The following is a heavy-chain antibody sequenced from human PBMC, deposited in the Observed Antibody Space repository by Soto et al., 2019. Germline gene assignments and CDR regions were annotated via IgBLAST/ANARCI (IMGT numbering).Heavy chain of an antibody. CDR1: GFTSWDDD. J-gene: IGHJ3*02. Sequence: GGSLRLSCAASGFTSWDDDMSWIRQAPGKGLEWVSYISRSGNTMYYGDYVKGRFTISRDNAENSVFLQMISLRAEDTAVYYCVREGRSSTSCNTGCAFDIWGQGTMVTVSS. CDR2: ISRSGNTM. D-gene: IGHD2-2*02. V-gene: IGHV3-11*01. CDR3: VREGRSSTSCNTGCAFDI.